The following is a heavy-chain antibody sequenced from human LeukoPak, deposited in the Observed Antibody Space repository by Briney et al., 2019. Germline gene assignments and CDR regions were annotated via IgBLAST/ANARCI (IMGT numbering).Heavy chain of an antibody. CDR1: GFTFSSYS. D-gene: IGHD5-18*01. CDR3: ARDLRGYSYGTFDC. Sequence: GSLRLSCTASGFTFSSYSMNWVRQAPGKGLEWLSYISGSSSTVYYADSVKGRFTISRDNAKNSLYLQMNSLRAEDTAVYYCARDLRGYSYGTFDCWGQGTLVTVSS. CDR2: ISGSSSTV. V-gene: IGHV3-48*04. J-gene: IGHJ4*02.